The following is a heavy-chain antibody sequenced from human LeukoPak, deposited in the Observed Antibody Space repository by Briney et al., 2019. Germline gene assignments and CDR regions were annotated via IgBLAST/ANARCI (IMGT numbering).Heavy chain of an antibody. V-gene: IGHV1-18*01. CDR2: ISGYNGNT. D-gene: IGHD6-19*01. CDR1: GYTFTSYG. J-gene: IGHJ4*02. CDR3: ARDLKRGYSSGRYSWGTGSSNDY. Sequence: ASVKVSCKASGYTFTSYGISWVRQAPGQGLEWMGWISGYNGNTNYAQKLQGRVTMTTDTSTSTAYMELRSLRSDDTAVYYCARDLKRGYSSGRYSWGTGSSNDYWGQGTLVTVTS.